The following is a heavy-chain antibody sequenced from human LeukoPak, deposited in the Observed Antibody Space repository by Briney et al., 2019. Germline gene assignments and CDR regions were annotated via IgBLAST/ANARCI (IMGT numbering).Heavy chain of an antibody. D-gene: IGHD5-18*01. CDR2: IYHSGSA. V-gene: IGHV4-4*02. CDR3: ARDVGTALVTGDY. CDR1: GGSISSNNW. Sequence: SETLSLTCGVSGGSISSNNWWSWVRQPPGQGLEWLGEIYHSGSANYNPSLKSRVTISVDKSKNQLSLKLISVTAADTAVYYCARDVGTALVTGDYWGQGTLVTVSS. J-gene: IGHJ4*02.